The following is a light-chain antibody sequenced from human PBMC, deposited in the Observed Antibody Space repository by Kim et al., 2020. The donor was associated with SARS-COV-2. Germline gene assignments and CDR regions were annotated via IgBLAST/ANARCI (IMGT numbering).Light chain of an antibody. CDR2: RDN. J-gene: IGLJ2*01. V-gene: IGLV1-44*01. CDR3: AVWDDSLNGVV. Sequence: GQRVTISCSGSSSNIGGNTVNWYQQLPGTAPKLLIYRDNQRPSGVPDRCSGSRSGTSASLASSGLQSEDEADYYCAVWDDSLNGVVFGGGTQLTVL. CDR1: SSNIGGNT.